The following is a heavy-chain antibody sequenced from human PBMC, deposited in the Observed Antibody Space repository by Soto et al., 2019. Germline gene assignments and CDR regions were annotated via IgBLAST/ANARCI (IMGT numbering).Heavy chain of an antibody. J-gene: IGHJ6*02. CDR3: ARGGRGYHTGRGFAGAMDV. CDR1: GYIFNGYG. CDR2: ISPYNGHT. Sequence: QIQLVQSGGEVKKPGASVNLSCKASGYIFNGYGISWVRQAPGQGLEWMGWISPYNGHTEYSQSLQGRLTGTADTSTPTVYMELRSLRSDDTAVYDCARGGRGYHTGRGFAGAMDVWGQGTTVTVSS. V-gene: IGHV1-18*04. D-gene: IGHD3-3*01.